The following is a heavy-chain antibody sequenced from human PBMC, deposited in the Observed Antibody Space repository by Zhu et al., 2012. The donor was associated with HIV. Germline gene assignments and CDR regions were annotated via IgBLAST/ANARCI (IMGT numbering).Heavy chain of an antibody. J-gene: IGHJ3*02. V-gene: IGHV4-39*07. CDR3: ADYNRDAFDI. Sequence: QVQLQESGPGLVKPSETLSLTCTVSGGSISSSSYYWGWIRQPPGKGLEWIGSIYYSGSTYYNPSLKSRVTISVDTSKNQSSLKLSSVTAADTAVYYCADYNRDAFDIWGQGTMVTVSS. D-gene: IGHD2/OR15-2a*01. CDR1: GGSISSSSYY. CDR2: IYYSGST.